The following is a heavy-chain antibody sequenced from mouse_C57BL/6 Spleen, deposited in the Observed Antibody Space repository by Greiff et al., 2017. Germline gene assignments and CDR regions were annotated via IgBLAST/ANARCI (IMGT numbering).Heavy chain of an antibody. CDR3: ARFGLGYSPDY. CDR2: INPGSGGT. Sequence: QVQLQQSGAELVRPGTSVKVSCKASGYAFTNYLIEWVKQRPGQGLEWIGVINPGSGGTNYNEKFKGKATLTADKSSSTAYMQLSSLTSEDSAVYFCARFGLGYSPDYWGQGTTLTVSS. J-gene: IGHJ2*01. CDR1: GYAFTNYL. V-gene: IGHV1-54*01. D-gene: IGHD2-12*01.